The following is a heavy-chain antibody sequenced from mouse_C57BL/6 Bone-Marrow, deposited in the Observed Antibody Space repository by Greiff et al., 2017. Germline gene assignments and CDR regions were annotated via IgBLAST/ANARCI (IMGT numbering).Heavy chain of an antibody. CDR2: IYPGNSDT. V-gene: IGHV1-5*01. CDR3: TRYYYGSSSYYFDY. CDR1: GYTFTSSW. Sequence: EVQLQQSGTVLARPGASVKMSCKTSGYTFTSSWMHWVKQRPGQGLEWIGAIYPGNSDTSYNQKFKGKAKLTAVTSASTAYMELSSLTNEDSAVYYCTRYYYGSSSYYFDYWGQGTTLTVSS. J-gene: IGHJ2*01. D-gene: IGHD1-1*01.